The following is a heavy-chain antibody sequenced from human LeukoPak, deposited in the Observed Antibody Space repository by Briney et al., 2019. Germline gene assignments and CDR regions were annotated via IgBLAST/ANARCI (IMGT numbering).Heavy chain of an antibody. D-gene: IGHD5-12*01. CDR2: VIASSGST. Sequence: GGSLRLSCVATGFTFSNYAMNWVHQAPGKGLEWVSVVIASSGSTDYADSVKGRFTISRDISKNTLYLQMNRLRAEDTAIYYCAKGGYDYIEIGYFDYWGQGTPVTVAS. CDR3: AKGGYDYIEIGYFDY. CDR1: GFTFSNYA. J-gene: IGHJ4*02. V-gene: IGHV3-23*01.